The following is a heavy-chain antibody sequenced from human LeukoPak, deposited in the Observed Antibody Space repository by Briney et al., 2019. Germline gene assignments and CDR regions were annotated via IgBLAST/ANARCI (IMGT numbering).Heavy chain of an antibody. J-gene: IGHJ5*02. CDR2: IRYDGSNK. CDR1: GFTFSSYG. D-gene: IGHD6-13*01. CDR3: AKDIGIAAAGTDWFDP. V-gene: IGHV3-30*02. Sequence: GGSLRLSCAASGFTFSSYGMHWVRQAPGKGLEWVAFIRYDGSNKYYADSVKGRFTISRDNSKNTLYLQMNSLRAEDTAVYYCAKDIGIAAAGTDWFDPWGQGTLVTVSS.